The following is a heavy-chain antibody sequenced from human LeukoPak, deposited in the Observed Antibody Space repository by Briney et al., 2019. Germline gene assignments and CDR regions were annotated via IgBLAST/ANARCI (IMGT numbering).Heavy chain of an antibody. CDR1: GGSISSYY. CDR3: ARLFGGPVV. Sequence: SETLSLTCTVSGGSISSYYWNWIRLPPGEGLEWIGYIHYSGSTNYNPSLKSRVTISVDTSKNQFSLRLNSVTAADTAVYYCARLFGGPVVWGQGALVTVSS. J-gene: IGHJ4*02. V-gene: IGHV4-59*01. CDR2: IHYSGST. D-gene: IGHD4-23*01.